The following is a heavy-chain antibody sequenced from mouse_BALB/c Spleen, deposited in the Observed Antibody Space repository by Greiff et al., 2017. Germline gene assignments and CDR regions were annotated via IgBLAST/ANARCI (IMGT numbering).Heavy chain of an antibody. V-gene: IGHV7-3*02. CDR2: IRNKANGYTT. CDR3: ARDGGNYAFDY. CDR1: GFTFTDYY. J-gene: IGHJ2*01. Sequence: EVKLVESGGGLVQPGGSLRLSCATSGFTFTDYYMSWVRQPPGKALEWLGFIRNKANGYTTEYSASVKGRFTISRDNSQSILYLQMNTLRAEDSATYYCARDGGNYAFDYWGQGTTLTVSS. D-gene: IGHD2-1*01.